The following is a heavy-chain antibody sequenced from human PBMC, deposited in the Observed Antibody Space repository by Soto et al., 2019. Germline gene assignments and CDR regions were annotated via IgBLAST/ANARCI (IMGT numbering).Heavy chain of an antibody. CDR2: ISGSGGST. V-gene: IGHV3-23*01. CDR1: GFTFSSYA. D-gene: IGHD3-3*01. J-gene: IGHJ6*02. CDR3: AKEIGDSWSGSPNYYYYGMDV. Sequence: PAGCLRLGCAAAGFTFSSYAMSWVRKAPGKGLEWVSAISGSGGSTYYADSVKGRFTISRDNSKNTLYLQMNSLRAEDTAVYYCAKEIGDSWSGSPNYYYYGMDVWGQGTTVTVSS.